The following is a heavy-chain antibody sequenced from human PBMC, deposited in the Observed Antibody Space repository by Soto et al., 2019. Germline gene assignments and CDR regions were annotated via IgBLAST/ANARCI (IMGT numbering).Heavy chain of an antibody. J-gene: IGHJ3*02. Sequence: GGSLRLSCSASGFTFGSYAFNWVRQAPGKGLEYVSAINGNGGSRYYADSVKGRFTISRDNSKNTLYLQMNSLRAEDTAVYYCAKDRKTPISGLAAFDIWGQGTMVTVSS. CDR2: INGNGGSR. V-gene: IGHV3-23*01. CDR1: GFTFGSYA. CDR3: AKDRKTPISGLAAFDI. D-gene: IGHD2-15*01.